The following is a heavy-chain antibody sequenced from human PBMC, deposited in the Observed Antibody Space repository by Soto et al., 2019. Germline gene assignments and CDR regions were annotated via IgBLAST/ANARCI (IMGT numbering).Heavy chain of an antibody. V-gene: IGHV4-34*01. Sequence: QVQLQQWGAGLLKPSETLSLTCAVYGGSFSGYYWSWIRQPPGKGLEWIGEINHSGSTNYNPSLKSRVTISVDTSKNQFSLKLSSGTAADTAVYYCARSVRTRMNYWGQGTLVTVSS. CDR1: GGSFSGYY. D-gene: IGHD1-1*01. CDR2: INHSGST. CDR3: ARSVRTRMNY. J-gene: IGHJ4*02.